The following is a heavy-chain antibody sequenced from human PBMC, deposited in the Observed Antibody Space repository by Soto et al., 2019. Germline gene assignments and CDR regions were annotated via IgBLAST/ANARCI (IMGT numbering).Heavy chain of an antibody. CDR3: AREGDVPYYYYGMDV. CDR2: ISGYDGRT. CDR1: GYTFTSYG. Sequence: QVHLVQSGAEVKKPGASVKVSCKTSGYTFTSYGISWVRQAPGQGLEWLGWISGYDGRTNLAQKVQDRVTMTPDTSTXTVYMELRSLRSDDTAVYYCAREGDVPYYYYGMDVWGQGTTVTVSS. V-gene: IGHV1-18*01. D-gene: IGHD2-21*02. J-gene: IGHJ6*02.